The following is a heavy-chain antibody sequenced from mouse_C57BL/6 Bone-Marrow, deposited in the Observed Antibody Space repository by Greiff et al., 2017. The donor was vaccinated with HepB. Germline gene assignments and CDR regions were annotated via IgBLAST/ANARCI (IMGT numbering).Heavy chain of an antibody. CDR1: GYAFTNYL. J-gene: IGHJ3*01. CDR2: INPGSGGT. CDR3: ARHGAWFAY. V-gene: IGHV1-54*01. Sequence: QVQLQQSGAELVRPGTSVKVSCKASGYAFTNYLIEWVKQRPGQGLEWIGVINPGSGGTNYNEKFKGKATLTADKSSSTAYMQLSSLTSEDSAVYFCARHGAWFAYWGQGTLVTVSA.